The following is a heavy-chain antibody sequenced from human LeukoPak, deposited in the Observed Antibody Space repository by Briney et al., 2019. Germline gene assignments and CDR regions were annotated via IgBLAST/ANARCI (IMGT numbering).Heavy chain of an antibody. CDR3: AKDRVSPSGYFDY. V-gene: IGHV3-23*01. J-gene: IGHJ4*02. D-gene: IGHD3-10*01. Sequence: GGSLRLSCAASGFTFSSYAMSWVRQAPGKGLEWVSVISGSGGSTYYADSVKGRFTISRDNSKNTLYLQMNSLRAEDTAVYYCAKDRVSPSGYFDYWGQGTLVTVSS. CDR1: GFTFSSYA. CDR2: ISGSGGST.